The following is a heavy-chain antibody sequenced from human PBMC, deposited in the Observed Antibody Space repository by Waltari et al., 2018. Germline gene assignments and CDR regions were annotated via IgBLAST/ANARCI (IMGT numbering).Heavy chain of an antibody. Sequence: EVQLLESGGGLVQPGGSLRLSCAASGFTFSTYAMSWVRQAPGKGLEWVSGISGSGGGTDYADSVKGRFTISRDNSKNTLYLQMNSLRAEDTAVYYCAKFGTYYFDYWGQGTLVTVSS. J-gene: IGHJ4*02. D-gene: IGHD3-16*01. CDR3: AKFGTYYFDY. CDR2: ISGSGGGT. V-gene: IGHV3-23*01. CDR1: GFTFSTYA.